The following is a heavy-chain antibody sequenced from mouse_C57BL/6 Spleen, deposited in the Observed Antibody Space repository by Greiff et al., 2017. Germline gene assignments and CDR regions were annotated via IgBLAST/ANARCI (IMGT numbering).Heavy chain of an antibody. Sequence: QVQLKESGPELVKPGASVKISCKASGYAFSSSWMNWVKQRPGKGLEWIGRIYPGDGDTNYNGKFKGKATLTADKSSSTAYMQLSSLTSEDSAVYFCARRGDGSSYWYFDVWGTGTTVTVSS. CDR3: ARRGDGSSYWYFDV. CDR1: GYAFSSSW. CDR2: IYPGDGDT. D-gene: IGHD1-1*01. J-gene: IGHJ1*03. V-gene: IGHV1-82*01.